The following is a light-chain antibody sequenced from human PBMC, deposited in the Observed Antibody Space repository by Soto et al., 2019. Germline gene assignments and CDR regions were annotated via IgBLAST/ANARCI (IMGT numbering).Light chain of an antibody. J-gene: IGKJ1*01. V-gene: IGKV3-20*01. CDR1: QSVSSTY. CDR2: GAS. CDR3: QQYVFRT. Sequence: EIVLTQSPGTLSLSPGERATLSCRASQSVSSTYLAWYQQKPGQAPRLLIYGASSRATGIPDRFSGSESGTDFTLTISRLEPEDFAVYYCQQYVFRTFGQGTKVDIK.